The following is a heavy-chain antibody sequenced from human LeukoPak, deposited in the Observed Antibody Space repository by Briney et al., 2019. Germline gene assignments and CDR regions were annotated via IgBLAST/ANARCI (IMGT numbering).Heavy chain of an antibody. CDR1: GFTFSSYS. CDR2: ISSSSSYI. CDR3: ARGAYNSGGTHEN. V-gene: IGHV3-21*01. J-gene: IGHJ4*02. Sequence: GGSLRLSCAASGFTFSSYSMNWVRQAPGKGLEWVSSISSSSSYIYYADSVKGRFTISRDNAKNSLYLQMHSLRAEDTALYYYARGAYNSGGTHENWGQGTLVTVSS. D-gene: IGHD3-22*01.